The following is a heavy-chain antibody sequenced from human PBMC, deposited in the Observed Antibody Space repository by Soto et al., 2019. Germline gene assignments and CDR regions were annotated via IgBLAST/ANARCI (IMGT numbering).Heavy chain of an antibody. V-gene: IGHV2-5*02. CDR3: GRVTDSYLHFDY. Sequence: QITLKESGPTLVKPTQTLTLTCTFSGFSLATYDVGVGWVRQPPGKALEWLALIYLDDEKRYSPLLRNRLAVSKDTSKNQVVLTMTNMDAADTGTYFCGRVTDSYLHFDYWGQGNLVTVSS. CDR1: GFSLATYDVG. D-gene: IGHD2-2*01. J-gene: IGHJ4*02. CDR2: IYLDDEK.